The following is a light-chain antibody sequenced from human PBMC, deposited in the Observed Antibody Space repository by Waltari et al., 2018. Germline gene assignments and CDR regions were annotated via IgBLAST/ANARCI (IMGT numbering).Light chain of an antibody. Sequence: DIQMTQSPSSLSASVGDRVTITCRASQSISGSLHWYQQKPGKAPKLLIYAASSLQRGVPSRFSGSASGTYFTLTISSLQPEDFATYYCLQTYSTPLTFGGGTNVDIK. CDR3: LQTYSTPLT. CDR1: QSISGS. J-gene: IGKJ4*01. V-gene: IGKV1-39*01. CDR2: AAS.